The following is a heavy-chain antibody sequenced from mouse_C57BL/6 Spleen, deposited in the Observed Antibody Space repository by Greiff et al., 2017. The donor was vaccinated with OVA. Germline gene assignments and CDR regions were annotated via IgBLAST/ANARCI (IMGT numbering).Heavy chain of an antibody. CDR2: IWSDGST. D-gene: IGHD1-1*01. Sequence: VQGVESGPGLVAPSQSLSITCTVSGFSLTSYGVHWVRQPPGKGLEWLVVIWSDGSTTYNSALKSRLSISKDNSKSQVFLKMNSLQTDDTAMYYCARHDYGSSYAMDYWGQGTSVTVSS. J-gene: IGHJ4*01. CDR1: GFSLTSYG. CDR3: ARHDYGSSYAMDY. V-gene: IGHV2-6-1*01.